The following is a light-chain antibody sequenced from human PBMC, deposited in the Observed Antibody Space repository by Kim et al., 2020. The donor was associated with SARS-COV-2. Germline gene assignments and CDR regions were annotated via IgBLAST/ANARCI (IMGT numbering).Light chain of an antibody. CDR3: QAWDSGTVVV. CDR2: QDI. CDR1: ELGDKY. V-gene: IGLV3-1*01. Sequence: SYELTQPLSVSVSPGQTVSITCSGDELGDKYVFWFQQKAGQSPVLVIYQDIKRPSGIPERFSASNSGNTATLTISGTQATDEADYYCQAWDSGTVVVFGGGTQLTVL. J-gene: IGLJ3*02.